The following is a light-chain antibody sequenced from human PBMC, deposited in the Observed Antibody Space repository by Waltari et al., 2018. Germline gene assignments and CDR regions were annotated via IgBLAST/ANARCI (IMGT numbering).Light chain of an antibody. V-gene: IGKV3-20*01. CDR1: QSVTSIS. Sequence: EIVLTQSPGTLSLSPGERATLSCRASQSVTSISLAWYQEKLSQAPRLLIYGTSPRATGIPDRFSGSGSGTDFTLTISRLEPEDFAVYYCQQYDGEVVTFGGGTKVEI. CDR3: QQYDGEVVT. J-gene: IGKJ4*01. CDR2: GTS.